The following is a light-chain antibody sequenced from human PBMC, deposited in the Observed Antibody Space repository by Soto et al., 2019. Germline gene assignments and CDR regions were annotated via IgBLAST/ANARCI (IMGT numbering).Light chain of an antibody. CDR2: KAS. Sequence: DIQMTQSPSTLSASVGDRVTITCRASQSIDSWLAWYQQKPGKAPKLLMYKASSLESGVPSRFSGSGSGTKFTLTIASLQPDDFATYYCQQHNSFSITFGQGTRLEIK. V-gene: IGKV1-5*03. CDR1: QSIDSW. J-gene: IGKJ5*01. CDR3: QQHNSFSIT.